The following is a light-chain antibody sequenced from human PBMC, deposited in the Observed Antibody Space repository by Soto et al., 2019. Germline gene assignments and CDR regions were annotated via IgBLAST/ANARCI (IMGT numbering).Light chain of an antibody. CDR1: SSNIGGGYD. V-gene: IGLV1-40*01. CDR3: QSYDNSLSGWKV. CDR2: GNK. J-gene: IGLJ1*01. Sequence: QSVLTQPPSVSGAPRQRVTISCTGSSSNIGGGYDVHWYQQLPGTVPKLLIYGNKDRPSGVPDRFSGSKSGTSASLAITGLQAEDEADYYCQSYDNSLSGWKVFGTGTKVTVL.